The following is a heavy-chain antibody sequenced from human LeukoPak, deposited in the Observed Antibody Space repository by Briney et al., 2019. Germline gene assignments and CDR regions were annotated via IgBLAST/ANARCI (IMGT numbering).Heavy chain of an antibody. V-gene: IGHV3-33*06. CDR1: GFTFSSYG. CDR3: AKDASSGWPYYFDY. D-gene: IGHD6-19*01. Sequence: GGSLRLSCAASGFTFSSYGMHWVRQAPGKGLEWVAVIWYDGSNKYYADSVKGRFIISRDDSKNTLYLQMNSLRAEDTAVYYCAKDASSGWPYYFDYWGQGTLVTVSS. J-gene: IGHJ4*02. CDR2: IWYDGSNK.